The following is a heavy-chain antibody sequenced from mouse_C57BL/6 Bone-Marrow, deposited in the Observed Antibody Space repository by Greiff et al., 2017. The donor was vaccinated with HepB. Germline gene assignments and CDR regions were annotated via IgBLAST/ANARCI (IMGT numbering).Heavy chain of an antibody. CDR2: IYPRSGNT. J-gene: IGHJ1*03. V-gene: IGHV1-81*01. D-gene: IGHD1-1*01. CDR3: ARDGSSHWYFDV. Sequence: VQRVESGAELARPGASVKLSCKASGYTFTSYGISWVKQRTGQGLEWIGEIYPRSGNTYYNEKFKGKATLTADKSSSTAYMELRSLTSEDSAVYFCARDGSSHWYFDVWGTGTTVTVSS. CDR1: GYTFTSYG.